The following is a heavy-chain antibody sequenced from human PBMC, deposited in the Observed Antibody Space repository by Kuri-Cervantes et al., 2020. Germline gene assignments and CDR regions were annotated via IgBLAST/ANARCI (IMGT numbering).Heavy chain of an antibody. CDR2: IYHSGST. V-gene: IGHV4-4*02. CDR1: GGSISSSNW. J-gene: IGHJ6*02. CDR3: ARHYDILTGYYTEPYYYYGMDV. D-gene: IGHD3-9*01. Sequence: SETLSLTCAVSGGSISSSNWWSWVRQPPGKGLEWIGEIYHSGSTNYNPSLKSRVTISVDKSKNQFSLKLSSVTAADTAVYYCARHYDILTGYYTEPYYYYGMDVWGQGTTVTVSS.